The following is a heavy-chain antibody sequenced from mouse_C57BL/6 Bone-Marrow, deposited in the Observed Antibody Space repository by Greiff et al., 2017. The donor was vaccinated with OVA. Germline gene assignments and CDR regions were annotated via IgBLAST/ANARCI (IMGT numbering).Heavy chain of an antibody. D-gene: IGHD1-1*01. CDR2: IYPGNGDT. J-gene: IGHJ1*03. CDR1: GYTFTSYN. V-gene: IGHV1-12*01. Sequence: SGAELVRPGASVKMSCKASGYTFTSYNMHWVKQTPRQGLEWIGAIYPGNGDTAYNQKFTGKATRTVDKSSSTAYMQLSSLTSEDSAVYFCARENYYGSSLSYWYFDVWGTGTTVTVSS. CDR3: ARENYYGSSLSYWYFDV.